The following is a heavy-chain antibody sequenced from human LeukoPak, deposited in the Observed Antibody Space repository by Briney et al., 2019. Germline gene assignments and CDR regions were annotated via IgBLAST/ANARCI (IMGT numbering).Heavy chain of an antibody. J-gene: IGHJ2*01. V-gene: IGHV4-34*01. Sequence: SETLSLTCAVYGGSFSGYYWSWLRQPPGKGLEWIGEINHSGSTNYNPSLKSRVTISVDTSKNQFSLKLSSVTAADTAVYYCARGWIQLWSYWYFDLWGRGTLVTVSS. CDR1: GGSFSGYY. D-gene: IGHD5-18*01. CDR3: ARGWIQLWSYWYFDL. CDR2: INHSGST.